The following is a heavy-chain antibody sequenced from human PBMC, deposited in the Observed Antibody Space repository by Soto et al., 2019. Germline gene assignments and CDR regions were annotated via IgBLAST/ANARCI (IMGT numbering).Heavy chain of an antibody. CDR1: GGTFSSYT. Sequence: ASVKVSCKASGGTFSSYTISWVRQAPGQGLEWMGRIIPILGIANYAQKFQGRVTITADKSTSTAYMELSSLRSEDTAVYYCATEGQYGSGSPHAHWGQGTLVTVSS. V-gene: IGHV1-69*02. CDR2: IIPILGIA. CDR3: ATEGQYGSGSPHAH. J-gene: IGHJ4*02. D-gene: IGHD3-10*01.